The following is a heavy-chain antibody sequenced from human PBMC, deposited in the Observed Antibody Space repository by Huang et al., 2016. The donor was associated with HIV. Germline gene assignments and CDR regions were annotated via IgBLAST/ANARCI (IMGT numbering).Heavy chain of an antibody. V-gene: IGHV7-4-1*02. CDR3: ERGVRGGAWQTPHVWFDP. D-gene: IGHD6-25*01. Sequence: QVQLVQSGSEFKKPGASVRISCRASGYTFTSYNINWVRQAPGQGLEWMGVVNSATCTQTYPHAVTGRFVFPLDPSVATGCLPVTSLRSDDTAVYLCERGVRGGAWQTPHVWFDPWGQGTLVTVSS. CDR2: VNSATCTQ. CDR1: GYTFTSYN. J-gene: IGHJ5*02.